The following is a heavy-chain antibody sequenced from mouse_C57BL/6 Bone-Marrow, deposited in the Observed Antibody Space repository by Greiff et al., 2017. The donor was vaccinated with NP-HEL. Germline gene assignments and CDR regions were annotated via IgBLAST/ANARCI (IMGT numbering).Heavy chain of an antibody. J-gene: IGHJ2*01. D-gene: IGHD1-1*02. CDR3: ARAGGPPYYFDY. CDR1: GYSITSGYY. CDR2: ISYDGSN. V-gene: IGHV3-6*01. Sequence: EVQLQESGPGLVKPSQSLSLTCSVTGYSITSGYYWNWIRQFPGNKLEWMGYISYDGSNNYNPSLKNRISITRDTSKNQFFLKLNSVTTEDTATYYCARAGGPPYYFDYWGQGTTLTVSS.